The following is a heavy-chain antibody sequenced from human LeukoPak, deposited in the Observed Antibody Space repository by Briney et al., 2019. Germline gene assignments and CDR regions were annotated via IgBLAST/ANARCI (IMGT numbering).Heavy chain of an antibody. V-gene: IGHV4-30-4*08. D-gene: IGHD6-13*01. CDR3: ARDPPGHSSSWD. CDR2: IYYSGST. J-gene: IGHJ4*02. CDR1: GGSISSGDYY. Sequence: SETLSLTCTVSGGSISSGDYYWSWIRQPPGKGLEWIGYIYYSGSTYYNPSLKSRVTISVDTSKNQFSLKLSSVTAADTAVYYCARDPPGHSSSWDWGQGTLVTVSS.